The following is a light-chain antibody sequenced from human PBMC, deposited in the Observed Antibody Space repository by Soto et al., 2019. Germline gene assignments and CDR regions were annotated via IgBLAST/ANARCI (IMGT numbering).Light chain of an antibody. CDR3: QQRLNWPLT. J-gene: IGKJ4*01. V-gene: IGKV3-11*01. CDR1: QSVSSD. CDR2: GAS. Sequence: EIVMTQSPATASVSPRGRATLSCRASQSVSSDLAWYQQTPGQAPRLLIYGASNRATGTPDRFSGSGSGTDFTLTISSLEPEDFAVYYCQQRLNWPLTFGGGTKVDIK.